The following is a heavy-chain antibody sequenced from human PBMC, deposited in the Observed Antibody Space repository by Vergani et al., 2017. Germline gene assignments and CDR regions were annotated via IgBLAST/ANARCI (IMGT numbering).Heavy chain of an antibody. V-gene: IGHV4-39*01. CDR3: ARPGSSWLYDAFDI. CDR2: IYYSGST. Sequence: QLQLQESGPGLVKPSETLSLTCTVSGGSISSSSYYWGWIRQPPGKGLEWIGSIYYSGSTYYNPSLKSRVTISVDTSKNQFSLQLSSVTAADTAVYYCARPGSSWLYDAFDIWGQGTMVTVSS. D-gene: IGHD6-13*01. J-gene: IGHJ3*02. CDR1: GGSISSSSYY.